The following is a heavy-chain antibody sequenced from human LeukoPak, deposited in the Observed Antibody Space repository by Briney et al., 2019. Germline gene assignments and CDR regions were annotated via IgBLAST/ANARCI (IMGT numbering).Heavy chain of an antibody. Sequence: ASVKVSCKASGYTFTSYYMHWVRQAPGQGLEWMGIINPSGGSTSYAQKFQGRGTMTRDMSTSTVYMELSSLRSEDTAVYYCARVPSGYLDYWGQGTLVTVSS. D-gene: IGHD3-22*01. V-gene: IGHV1-46*01. CDR2: INPSGGST. CDR1: GYTFTSYY. J-gene: IGHJ4*02. CDR3: ARVPSGYLDY.